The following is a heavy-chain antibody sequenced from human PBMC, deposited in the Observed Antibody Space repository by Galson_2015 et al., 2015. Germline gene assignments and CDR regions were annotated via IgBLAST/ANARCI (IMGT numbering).Heavy chain of an antibody. V-gene: IGHV3-9*01. D-gene: IGHD2-2*01. Sequence: SLRLSCAASGFTFDDYAMHWVRQAPGKGLEWVSGISWNSGSIGYADSAKGRFTISRDNAKNSLYLQMNSLRAEDTALYYCVKGQPQIHWGQGTLVPVSS. J-gene: IGHJ4*02. CDR1: GFTFDDYA. CDR2: ISWNSGSI. CDR3: VKGQPQIH.